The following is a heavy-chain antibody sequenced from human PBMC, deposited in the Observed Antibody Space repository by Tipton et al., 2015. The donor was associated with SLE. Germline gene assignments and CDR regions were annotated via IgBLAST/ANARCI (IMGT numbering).Heavy chain of an antibody. Sequence: SLRLSCAASGFTFDDYAMHWVRQAPGKGLEWVSGISWNCGSIGYADSVKGRFTISRDNSKNTLYLQMNSLRAEDTAVYYCARDADVTSHYSLFDYWGHGTLVTVSS. J-gene: IGHJ4*01. CDR3: ARDADVTSHYSLFDY. CDR2: ISWNCGSI. V-gene: IGHV3-9*01. D-gene: IGHD3-9*01. CDR1: GFTFDDYA.